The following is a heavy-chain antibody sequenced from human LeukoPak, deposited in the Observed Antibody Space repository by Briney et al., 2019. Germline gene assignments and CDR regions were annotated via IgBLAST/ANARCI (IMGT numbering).Heavy chain of an antibody. CDR1: GGTFSSYA. J-gene: IGHJ4*02. V-gene: IGHV1-69*04. D-gene: IGHD1-14*01. Sequence: SVKVSCKASGGTFSSYAISWVRQAPGQGLEWMGRIIPILGIANYAQKFQGRVTITADKSTSTAYMELSSLRSEGTAVYYCARHRHNHHYDYWGQGTLVTVSS. CDR2: IIPILGIA. CDR3: ARHRHNHHYDY.